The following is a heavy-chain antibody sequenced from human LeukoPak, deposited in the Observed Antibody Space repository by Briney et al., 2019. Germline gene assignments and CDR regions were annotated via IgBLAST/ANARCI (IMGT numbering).Heavy chain of an antibody. D-gene: IGHD2-2*01. Sequence: VKVSCKASGGTFSSYAISWVRQAPGQGLEWMGRIIPILGIANYAQKVQGRVTITADKSTSTAYMELSSLRSEDTAMYYCARAPTLVPAATDYWGQGTLVTVSS. CDR2: IIPILGIA. CDR3: ARAPTLVPAATDY. J-gene: IGHJ4*02. V-gene: IGHV1-69*04. CDR1: GGTFSSYA.